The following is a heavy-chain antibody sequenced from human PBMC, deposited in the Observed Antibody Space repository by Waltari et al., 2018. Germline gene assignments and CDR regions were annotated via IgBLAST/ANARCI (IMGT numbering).Heavy chain of an antibody. V-gene: IGHV1-2*02. CDR1: GYTFTGYY. CDR3: ARDPGVTIFASHYYYYMDV. D-gene: IGHD3-3*01. Sequence: QVQLVQSGAEVKKPGASVKVSCKASGYTFTGYYMHWVRQAPGQGLEWMGWINPNSGGTNYAQKFQGRVTMTRDTSISTAYMELSRLRSDDTAVYYCARDPGVTIFASHYYYYMDVWGKGTTVTVSS. CDR2: INPNSGGT. J-gene: IGHJ6*03.